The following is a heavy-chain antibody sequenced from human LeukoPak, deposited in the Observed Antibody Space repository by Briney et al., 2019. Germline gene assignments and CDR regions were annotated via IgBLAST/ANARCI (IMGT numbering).Heavy chain of an antibody. J-gene: IGHJ5*02. D-gene: IGHD1-7*01. V-gene: IGHV5-51*01. CDR1: GYSFTHYY. CDR2: IYPGDSET. Sequence: GESLKISCKGSGYSFTHYYIAWVRQMPGKGLEWMGIIYPGDSETRYSPSFQGQVTISADKSISTAYLQWSSLKASDTAIYYCARLAGTTDGNCFDPWGQGTLVTVSS. CDR3: ARLAGTTDGNCFDP.